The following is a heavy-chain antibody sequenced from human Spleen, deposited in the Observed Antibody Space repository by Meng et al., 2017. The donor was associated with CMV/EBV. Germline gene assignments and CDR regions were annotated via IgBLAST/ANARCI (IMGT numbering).Heavy chain of an antibody. V-gene: IGHV3-30*02. D-gene: IGHD3-10*01. Sequence: GESLKISCVASGFTFRNYDMHWVRQAPGKGLEWVAFIRDDGTNEYFAESVKGRFTVSRDNSKNTLYLQMNSLRAEDTAVYYCARDEFNYYYYGMDVWGQGTTVTVSS. J-gene: IGHJ6*02. CDR3: ARDEFNYYYYGMDV. CDR1: GFTFRNYD. CDR2: IRDDGTNE.